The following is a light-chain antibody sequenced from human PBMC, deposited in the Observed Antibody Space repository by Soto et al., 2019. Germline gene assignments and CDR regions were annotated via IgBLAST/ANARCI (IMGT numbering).Light chain of an antibody. J-gene: IGKJ4*01. Sequence: EVVLTQSPDTLSLSPGETATLSCRASQSVDRYVAWYQQKVGQAPRLLFYGASSRATGIPDRFSGSGSGTDLNLTISRLEPEDFALYYCQXYGSSPLTCGGGTKVDIK. CDR3: QXYGSSPLT. CDR2: GAS. V-gene: IGKV3-20*01. CDR1: QSVDRY.